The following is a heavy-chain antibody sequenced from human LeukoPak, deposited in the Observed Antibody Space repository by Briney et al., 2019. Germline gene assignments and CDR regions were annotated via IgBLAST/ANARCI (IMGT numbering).Heavy chain of an antibody. V-gene: IGHV4-39*07. CDR3: ARVISLSIAAAGNWFDP. J-gene: IGHJ5*02. CDR2: IYYSGST. D-gene: IGHD6-13*01. Sequence: PSETLSLTCTVSGGSISSSSYYWGWIRQPPGKGLEWIGSIYYSGSTYYNPSLKSRVTISVDTSKNQFSLKLSSVTAADTAVYYCARVISLSIAAAGNWFDPWGQGTLVTVSS. CDR1: GGSISSSSYY.